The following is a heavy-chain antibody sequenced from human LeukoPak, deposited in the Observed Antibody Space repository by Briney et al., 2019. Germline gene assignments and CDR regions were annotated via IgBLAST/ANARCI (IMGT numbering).Heavy chain of an antibody. CDR3: ARADSSSWSVYFDY. Sequence: GASVKVSCKASGYTFTGYYMHWVRQAPGQGLEWMGWINPNSGGTNYAQKFQGRVTMTRDTSISTAYMELSRLRSDDTAVYYCARADSSSWSVYFDYWDQGTLVTVSS. J-gene: IGHJ4*02. D-gene: IGHD6-13*01. CDR2: INPNSGGT. V-gene: IGHV1-2*02. CDR1: GYTFTGYY.